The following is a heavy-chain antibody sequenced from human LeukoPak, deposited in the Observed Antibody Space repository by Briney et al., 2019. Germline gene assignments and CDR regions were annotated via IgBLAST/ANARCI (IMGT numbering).Heavy chain of an antibody. Sequence: GGSLRLSCAASGLAFSAYKMHWVRQAPRKGLVWVSRISTDGYTTDYADFVQGRFTASRDNTKNTWSLEMNSLRAEDTGVYYCVVGGSPGYWGQGTLVTVSS. D-gene: IGHD2-15*01. J-gene: IGHJ4*02. CDR3: VVGGSPGY. CDR1: GLAFSAYK. V-gene: IGHV3-74*01. CDR2: ISTDGYTT.